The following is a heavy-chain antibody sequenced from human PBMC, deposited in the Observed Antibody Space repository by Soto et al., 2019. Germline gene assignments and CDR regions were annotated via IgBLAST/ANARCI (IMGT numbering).Heavy chain of an antibody. CDR2: LKQDGSEE. D-gene: IGHD3-9*01. Sequence: PGGSLRLSCAASGFTFNNYWMNWVRQAPGKGLEWVANLKQDGSEEYYVDSVKGRFTISRDNAKNSLYLQMNSLRAEDTAVYYCARPLYDTLTGAANWFDPWGQGTQVTVSS. V-gene: IGHV3-7*04. CDR3: ARPLYDTLTGAANWFDP. CDR1: GFTFNNYW. J-gene: IGHJ5*02.